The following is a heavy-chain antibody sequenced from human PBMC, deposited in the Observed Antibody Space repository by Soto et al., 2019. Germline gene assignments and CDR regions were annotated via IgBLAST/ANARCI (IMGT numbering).Heavy chain of an antibody. Sequence: QMQLVQSGAEVKKTGSSVTVSCKALGNTFSYRYLHWVRQAPGQALEWMGWITPFSGDVHYAQKFQERVTLTRDRSINTAYMRMSSLISGDTAIYFCASGGAGSGPFTWELPDHWGQGTLVTVSS. CDR1: GNTFSYRY. J-gene: IGHJ4*02. CDR2: ITPFSGDV. D-gene: IGHD1-26*01. V-gene: IGHV1-45*02. CDR3: ASGGAGSGPFTWELPDH.